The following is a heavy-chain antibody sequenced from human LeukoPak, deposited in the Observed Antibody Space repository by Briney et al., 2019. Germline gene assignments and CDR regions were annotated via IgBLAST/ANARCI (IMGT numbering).Heavy chain of an antibody. V-gene: IGHV1-2*02. CDR2: INPNSGGT. J-gene: IGHJ3*02. CDR3: ARGLRAAVFDI. CDR1: GYTFTGYY. D-gene: IGHD2-2*01. Sequence: ASVKVSCKASGYTFTGYYIHWVRQAPGQGLEWMGWINPNSGGTNYAQRFQGRVTMTRDTSISTAYMELTRLTSDDTAVYYCARGLRAAVFDIWGQGTMVTVSS.